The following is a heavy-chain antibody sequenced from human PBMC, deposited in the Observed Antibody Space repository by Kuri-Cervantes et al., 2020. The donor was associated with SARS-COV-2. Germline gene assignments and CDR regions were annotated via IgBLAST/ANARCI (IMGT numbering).Heavy chain of an antibody. J-gene: IGHJ4*02. Sequence: GESLKISCAASGFTFSDYYMNWIRQAPGKGLEWVSYIRGSGSAIYYADSVKGRFTISRDNSKNTLYLQMNSLRAEDTAVYYCATGGDYDFWSGYHFDYWGQGTLVTVSS. CDR1: GFTFSDYY. D-gene: IGHD3-3*01. V-gene: IGHV3-11*01. CDR2: IRGSGSAI. CDR3: ATGGDYDFWSGYHFDY.